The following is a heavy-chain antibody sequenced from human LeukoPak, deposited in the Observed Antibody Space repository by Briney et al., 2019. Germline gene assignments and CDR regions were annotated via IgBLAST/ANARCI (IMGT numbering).Heavy chain of an antibody. CDR1: GFTFSSYE. J-gene: IGHJ3*02. CDR3: ARDDGEMATKFDDAFDI. Sequence: GGSLRLSCAASGFTFSSYEMNWVRQAPGKGLEWVSYISSSGSTIYYADSVKGRFTISRDNAKNSLYLQMNSLRAEDTAVYYCARDDGEMATKFDDAFDIWGQGTMVTVSS. V-gene: IGHV3-48*03. D-gene: IGHD5-24*01. CDR2: ISSSGSTI.